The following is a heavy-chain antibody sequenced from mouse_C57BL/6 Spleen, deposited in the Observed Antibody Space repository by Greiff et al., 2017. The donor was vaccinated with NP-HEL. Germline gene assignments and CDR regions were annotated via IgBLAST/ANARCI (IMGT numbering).Heavy chain of an antibody. CDR3: ARGDKTGFFFDY. J-gene: IGHJ2*01. D-gene: IGHD4-1*01. CDR2: INPNNGGT. V-gene: IGHV1-26*01. CDR1: GYTFTDYY. Sequence: EVQLHQSGPELVKPGASVKISCKASGYTFTDYYMNWVKQSHGKSLEWIGDINPNNGGTSYNQKFKGKATLTVDKSSSTAYMERRSLTSEDSAVDYCARGDKTGFFFDYWGQGTTLTVSS.